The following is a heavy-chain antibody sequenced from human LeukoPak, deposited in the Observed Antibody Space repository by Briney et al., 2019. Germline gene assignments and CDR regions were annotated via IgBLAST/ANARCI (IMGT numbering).Heavy chain of an antibody. CDR2: ISSDGSST. Sequence: GGCLRLSCAASGFTFSNYWMHWGRQTPGKGLVWVSRISSDGSSTSYADSLRGRFTISRDNAKNTLYLQMNSLRAEDPAVYYCARETNYAFDIGGQETGDTVSS. J-gene: IGHJ3*02. V-gene: IGHV3-74*01. CDR1: GFTFSNYW. CDR3: ARETNYAFDI. D-gene: IGHD1-1*01.